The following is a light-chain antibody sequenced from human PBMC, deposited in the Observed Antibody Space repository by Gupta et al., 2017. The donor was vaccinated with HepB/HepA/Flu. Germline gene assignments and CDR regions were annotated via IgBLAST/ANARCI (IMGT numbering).Light chain of an antibody. V-gene: IGLV10-54*01. Sequence: QAGLTQPPSVSKGLRQTATLPCTGDRNNVGYQGAAWLQQHQGHPPKLLAYRNDSRPSGISEKLSASRSGNTASLTITGLQPEDEADYYCSAWDRRLSVWVFGGGTKLTVL. CDR1: RNNVGYQG. J-gene: IGLJ3*02. CDR3: SAWDRRLSVWV. CDR2: RND.